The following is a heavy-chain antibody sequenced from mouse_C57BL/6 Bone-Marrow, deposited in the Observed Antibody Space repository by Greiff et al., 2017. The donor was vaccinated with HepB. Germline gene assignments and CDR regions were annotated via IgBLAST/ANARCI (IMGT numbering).Heavy chain of an antibody. CDR1: GYTFTSYW. Sequence: QVQLQQPGAELVRPGTSVKLSCKASGYTFTSYWMHWVKQRPGQGLEWIGVIDPSDIYTNYNQKFKGKATLTVYTSSSTAYMQLSSLTSEDSAVYYCAKLGRWGDYWGQGTTLTVSS. V-gene: IGHV1-59*01. D-gene: IGHD4-1*01. CDR3: AKLGRWGDY. J-gene: IGHJ2*01. CDR2: IDPSDIYT.